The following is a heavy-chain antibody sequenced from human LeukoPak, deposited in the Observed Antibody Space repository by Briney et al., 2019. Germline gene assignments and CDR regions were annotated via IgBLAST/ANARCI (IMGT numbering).Heavy chain of an antibody. D-gene: IGHD3-10*01. V-gene: IGHV6-1*01. Sequence: SQTLSLTCAISGDSVSSNSAAWTWIRQSPSRGLEWLGRTYYRSAWYNDYVVSVKSRITINPDTSKNQFSLQPNSVTPEDTAVYYCARGVHYFDYWGQGTLVTVSS. J-gene: IGHJ4*01. CDR3: ARGVHYFDY. CDR1: GDSVSSNSAA. CDR2: TYYRSAWYN.